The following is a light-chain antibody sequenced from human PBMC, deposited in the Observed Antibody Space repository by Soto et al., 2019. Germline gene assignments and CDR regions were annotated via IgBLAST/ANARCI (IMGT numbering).Light chain of an antibody. CDR3: QVWDSSSDRV. CDR1: DMGTKS. V-gene: IGLV3-21*02. CDR2: DDS. J-gene: IGLJ3*02. Sequence: SYELTQPPSVSVAPGQTARITCEGNDMGTKSVSWFQQKAGQAPVLVVYDDSDRPSGIPERFSGSDSGNTATLTISRVEAGDEADYYCQVWDSSSDRVFGGGTKPPS.